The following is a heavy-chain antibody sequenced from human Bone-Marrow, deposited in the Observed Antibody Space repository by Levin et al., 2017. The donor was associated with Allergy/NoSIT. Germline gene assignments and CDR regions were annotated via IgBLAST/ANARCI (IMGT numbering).Heavy chain of an antibody. CDR3: TTGNLNY. CDR1: GFTFSASS. CDR2: IETRSNGGTT. V-gene: IGHV3-15*04. J-gene: IGHJ4*02. Sequence: GGSLRLSCAASGFTFSASSISWFRLAPGRGLQWVGHIETRSNGGTTDYAASVKGRFTISRDDSQNTVYLQMNSLKTEDTALYYCTTGNLNYWGQGILVTVSS.